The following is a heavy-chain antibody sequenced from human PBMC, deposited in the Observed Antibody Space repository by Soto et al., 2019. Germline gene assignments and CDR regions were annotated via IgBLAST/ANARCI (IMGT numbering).Heavy chain of an antibody. D-gene: IGHD4-17*01. CDR2: ISGSGVNT. V-gene: IGHV3-23*01. CDR1: GFTFNNYA. Sequence: EVQLLEPGGDLVQPGGSLRLSCAASGFTFNNYAMNWVRQAPGKGLEWVSGISGSGVNTYYADSVNGRFTISRDNSKNTLYLQMDSLRGEDTAVYYCAKDHGDYGDYFDYWGQGTLVSVSS. CDR3: AKDHGDYGDYFDY. J-gene: IGHJ4*02.